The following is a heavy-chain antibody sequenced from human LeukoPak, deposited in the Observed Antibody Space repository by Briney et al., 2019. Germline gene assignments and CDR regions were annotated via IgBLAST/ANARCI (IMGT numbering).Heavy chain of an antibody. D-gene: IGHD1-26*01. CDR2: INYSGST. J-gene: IGHJ4*02. Sequence: SETLSLTCAVYGGSFSGYYWTWIRQPPGKGLEWIGEINYSGSTNYNPSLKSRVAISVDTSKNQFSLKLNSVTATDTAVYYCARDSGSYYSLDYWGQGTLVTVSS. CDR1: GGSFSGYY. V-gene: IGHV4-34*01. CDR3: ARDSGSYYSLDY.